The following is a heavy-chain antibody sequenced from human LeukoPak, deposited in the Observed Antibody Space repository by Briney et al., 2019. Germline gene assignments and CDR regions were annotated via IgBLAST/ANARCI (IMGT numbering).Heavy chain of an antibody. J-gene: IGHJ3*02. CDR2: VLGSGVPT. D-gene: IGHD4-17*01. V-gene: IGHV3-23*01. CDR3: AKDPNGDYIGTFDI. Sequence: PGGSLRLSCAASGIIFSKYGMSWVRQAPGKGLEWVATVLGSGVPTYYADSVQGRFTISRGNSKNTLYLQMSSLRAEDTAIYYCAKDPNGDYIGTFDIWGQGTTVIVS. CDR1: GIIFSKYG.